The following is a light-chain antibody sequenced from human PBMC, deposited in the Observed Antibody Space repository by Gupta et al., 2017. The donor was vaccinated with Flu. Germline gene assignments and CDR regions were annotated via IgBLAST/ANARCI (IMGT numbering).Light chain of an antibody. Sequence: QAVLTQPSSLSASPGASASLTCTLRSDINLATYRIYWYQQKPGSPPQFLLRYKSDSDKQQGSGVPSGFSGSKEASANAGILLISGLQSEDEADYYCMIWHSTAWVFGGGTKLTVL. CDR3: MIWHSTAWV. J-gene: IGLJ3*02. CDR2: YKSDSDK. V-gene: IGLV5-45*03. CDR1: SDINLATYR.